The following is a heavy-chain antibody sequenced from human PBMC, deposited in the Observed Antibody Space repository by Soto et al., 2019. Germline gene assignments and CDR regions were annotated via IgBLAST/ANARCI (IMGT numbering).Heavy chain of an antibody. CDR1: GVTFSSYW. J-gene: IGHJ4*02. D-gene: IGHD6-19*01. V-gene: IGHV3-74*01. CDR3: ARSSSGCFDY. CDR2: INDDGSNS. Sequence: GGSLRLSCAASGVTFSSYWMHWVRQAPGKGPVWVSRINDDGSNSIYADSVKGRFTISRDNAKNTLYLQMNSLRAEDTAVYYCARSSSGCFDYWGQGTLVTVSS.